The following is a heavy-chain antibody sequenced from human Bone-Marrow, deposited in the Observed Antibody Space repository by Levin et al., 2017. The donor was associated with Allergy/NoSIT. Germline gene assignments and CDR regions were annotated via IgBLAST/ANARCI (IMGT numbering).Heavy chain of an antibody. V-gene: IGHV4-30-2*01. CDR3: ARAGYSDYDGGRAFDV. Sequence: SETLSLTCSVSRGSINSGGYSWSWIRQPPGKGLEWIGYLYHVGSTSYNPSLKSRVTISVDRLKNHFSLEVRSVTAADTAVYFCARAGYSDYDGGRAFDVWGQGTMVTVSS. CDR1: RGSINSGGYS. J-gene: IGHJ3*01. CDR2: LYHVGST. D-gene: IGHD5-12*01.